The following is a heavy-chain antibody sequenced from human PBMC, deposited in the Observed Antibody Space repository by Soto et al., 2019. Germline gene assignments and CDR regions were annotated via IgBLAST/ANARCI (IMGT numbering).Heavy chain of an antibody. Sequence: GESLRLSCAASGFIFSDYGMTWVRQAPGKEPEFVSSISGSGGRTYFAESVKGRFTISRDNSKNTLSLQMDSLRVDDTAVYYCGKDPNGDYVGAFDIWGQGTVVTVSS. CDR2: ISGSGGRT. CDR3: GKDPNGDYVGAFDI. J-gene: IGHJ3*02. V-gene: IGHV3-23*01. CDR1: GFIFSDYG. D-gene: IGHD4-17*01.